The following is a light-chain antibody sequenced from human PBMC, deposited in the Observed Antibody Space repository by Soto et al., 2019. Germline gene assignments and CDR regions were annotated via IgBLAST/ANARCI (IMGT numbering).Light chain of an antibody. Sequence: QSVLTQPASVSGSPGQSITISCTGSSSDVGNYDYVSWYQQHPDKAPKLVIYEVTDRPSGVSDRFSGSKSGNTASLTISGLQPEDEADYYCSSYTSSSLYVFGTGTKVTVL. CDR3: SSYTSSSLYV. V-gene: IGLV2-14*01. J-gene: IGLJ1*01. CDR1: SSDVGNYDY. CDR2: EVT.